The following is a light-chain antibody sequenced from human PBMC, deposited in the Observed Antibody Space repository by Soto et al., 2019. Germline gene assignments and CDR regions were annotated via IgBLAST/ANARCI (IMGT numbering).Light chain of an antibody. Sequence: EIVMTQSPATLSVSPGERATLSCRASQSVSRNLAWYQRKPGQVPRLLIYGASTRATGMPARFSGSGSGTEFTLIISSLQSEDFAVYYCQQYNKWPLTFGGGTKVEIK. CDR1: QSVSRN. V-gene: IGKV3-15*01. CDR3: QQYNKWPLT. J-gene: IGKJ4*01. CDR2: GAS.